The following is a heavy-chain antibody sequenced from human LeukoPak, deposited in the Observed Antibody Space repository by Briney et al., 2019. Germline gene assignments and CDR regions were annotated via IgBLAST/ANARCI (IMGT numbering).Heavy chain of an antibody. J-gene: IGHJ4*02. V-gene: IGHV3-30*18. CDR2: ISYDGSNE. CDR3: AKAPSLAGYYFDY. CDR1: GFTFSSYG. Sequence: GGSLRLSCAASGFTFSSYGMHWVRQAPGKGLEWVAVISYDGSNEYYADSVKGRFTISRDNSKNTLYLQMNSLRAEDTAVYYCAKAPSLAGYYFDYWGQGTLVTVSS.